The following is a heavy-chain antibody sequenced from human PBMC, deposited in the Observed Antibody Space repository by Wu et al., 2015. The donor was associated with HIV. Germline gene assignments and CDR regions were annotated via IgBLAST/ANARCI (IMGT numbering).Heavy chain of an antibody. Sequence: QVQLVQSGPEVRKSGSSVRVSCKVYGGSFKANAFNWVRQAPGQGLEWMGWINQSGGGATFAQKFQGRVAMTRDTSISTAFMELSRLRFDDTAIYYCARALRPVADALELDYWGQGTLVTVSS. CDR2: INQSGGGA. V-gene: IGHV1-2*02. J-gene: IGHJ4*02. CDR3: ARALRPVADALELDY. D-gene: IGHD6-19*01. CDR1: GGSFKANA.